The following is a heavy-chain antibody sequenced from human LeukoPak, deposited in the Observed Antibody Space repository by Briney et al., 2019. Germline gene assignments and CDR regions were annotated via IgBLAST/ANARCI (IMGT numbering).Heavy chain of an antibody. Sequence: ASVKVSCKASGYTFTCYYMHWVRQAPGQGLEWMGWINPNSGGTNYAQKFQGRVTMTRDTSISTAYMELSRLRSDDTAVYYCARGRVTIFGVTPYYFDYWGQGTLVTVSS. CDR1: GYTFTCYY. CDR2: INPNSGGT. V-gene: IGHV1-2*02. CDR3: ARGRVTIFGVTPYYFDY. D-gene: IGHD3-3*01. J-gene: IGHJ4*02.